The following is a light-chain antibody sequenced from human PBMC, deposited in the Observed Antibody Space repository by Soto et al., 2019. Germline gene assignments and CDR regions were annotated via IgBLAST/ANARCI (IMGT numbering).Light chain of an antibody. CDR2: GAS. J-gene: IGKJ4*01. CDR1: QSVSSN. V-gene: IGKV3-15*01. Sequence: EIVMTQSPATLSVSPGERATLSCRASQSVSSNLAWYQQKPGQSPRLLIYGASTRATGIPARFSGSGSGTEFTLTISSLQSVVFAVYYCQQYNNWTPLTFGGGTKVEIK. CDR3: QQYNNWTPLT.